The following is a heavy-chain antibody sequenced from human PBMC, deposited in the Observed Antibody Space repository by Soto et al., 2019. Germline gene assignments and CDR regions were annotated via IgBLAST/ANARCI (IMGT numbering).Heavy chain of an antibody. D-gene: IGHD3-16*01. J-gene: IGHJ5*02. Sequence: GGSLRLSCAASGFTFSSYCMHWVRQAPGEGLEWVAVISYDGSNKYYADSVKGRFTISRDNSKNTLYLQMNSLRAEDTAVYYCAKDQGITFGGVDEFDPWGQGTLVTVSS. CDR3: AKDQGITFGGVDEFDP. CDR1: GFTFSSYC. V-gene: IGHV3-30*18. CDR2: ISYDGSNK.